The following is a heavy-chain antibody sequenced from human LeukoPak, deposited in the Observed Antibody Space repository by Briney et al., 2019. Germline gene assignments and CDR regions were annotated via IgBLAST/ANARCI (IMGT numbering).Heavy chain of an antibody. CDR2: IRRDGDVI. D-gene: IGHD3-3*01. Sequence: GGSLRLSCEASGFTFSSFGMHWVRQAPGKGLEWVAFIRRDGDVIYYADSVKGRFTISRDNSKNTLYLQMNSLRAEDTAVYYCAKGDTYYDFWSGYSKGEQAGTVDYWGQGTLVTVSS. CDR1: GFTFSSFG. V-gene: IGHV3-30*02. J-gene: IGHJ4*02. CDR3: AKGDTYYDFWSGYSKGEQAGTVDY.